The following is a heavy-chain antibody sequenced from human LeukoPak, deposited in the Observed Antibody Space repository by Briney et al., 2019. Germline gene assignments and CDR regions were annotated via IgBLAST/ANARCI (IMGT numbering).Heavy chain of an antibody. CDR2: ISAYNGNT. J-gene: IGHJ4*02. V-gene: IGHV1-18*01. D-gene: IGHD3-3*01. Sequence: ASVKVSCKGSGYTFTSYGISWVRQAPGQGGEWMGWISAYNGNTNYAQKLQGRVTMTTDTSTSTAYMELRSLRSDDTAVYYCARVKGIFGVVNDFDYWGQGTLVTVSS. CDR3: ARVKGIFGVVNDFDY. CDR1: GYTFTSYG.